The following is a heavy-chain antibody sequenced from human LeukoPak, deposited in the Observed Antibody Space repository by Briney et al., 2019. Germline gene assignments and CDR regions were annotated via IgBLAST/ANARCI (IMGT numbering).Heavy chain of an antibody. V-gene: IGHV3-7*01. CDR3: ARGSSSTQPTYYYYCMVV. D-gene: IGHD6-13*01. CDR1: GFTSTDYY. Sequence: GGSLRLSSASSGFTSTDYYMRRVRQAPEEGRWSVANIKQDVREKYNVDSVRGRVSISRDNAKNSLYLQINSPRAQSTALYFFARGSSSTQPTYYYYCMVVCGKGDTVTVSS. CDR2: IKQDVREK. J-gene: IGHJ6*03.